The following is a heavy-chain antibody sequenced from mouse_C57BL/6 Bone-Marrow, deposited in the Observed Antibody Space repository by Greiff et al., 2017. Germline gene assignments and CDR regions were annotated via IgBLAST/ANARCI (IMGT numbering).Heavy chain of an antibody. J-gene: IGHJ4*01. CDR3: ATNYLFFYYYAMDY. V-gene: IGHV2-5*01. Sequence: QVQLKESGPGLVQPSQSLSITCTVSGFSLTSYGVQWVRQSPGKGLEWLGVIWRGGSTDYNAAFMSRLSITKDNSKSQVFFKMNSLQADDTAIYYCATNYLFFYYYAMDYWGQGTSVTVSS. CDR2: IWRGGST. CDR1: GFSLTSYG. D-gene: IGHD1-1*01.